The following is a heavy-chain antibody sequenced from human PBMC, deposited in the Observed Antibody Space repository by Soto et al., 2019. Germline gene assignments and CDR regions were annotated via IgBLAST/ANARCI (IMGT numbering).Heavy chain of an antibody. D-gene: IGHD3-22*01. J-gene: IGHJ4*02. Sequence: GGSLRISCAASGFTFSSSSMNWARQAPGKGLEWVSSISSSSSYIYYADSVKGRFTISRDNAKNSLYLQMNSLRAEDTAVYYCARDDSSTYWGQGTLVTVSS. CDR3: ARDDSSTY. V-gene: IGHV3-21*01. CDR1: GFTFSSSS. CDR2: ISSSSSYI.